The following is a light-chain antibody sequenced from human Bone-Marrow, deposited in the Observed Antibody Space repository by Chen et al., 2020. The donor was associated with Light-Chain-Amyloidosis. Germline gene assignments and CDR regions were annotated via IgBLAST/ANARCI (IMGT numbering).Light chain of an antibody. V-gene: IGLV2-14*01. CDR2: DVS. CDR1: SSDVGGYNY. J-gene: IGLJ3*02. Sequence: QSALTPPASASGSPGQSLTISCTGTSSDVGGYNYVSWYQQHPGKAPKLMIYDVSNRPSGVSNRFSGSKSGNTASLTISGLQAEDEADYYCSSYTSSSTWVFGGGTKLTVL. CDR3: SSYTSSSTWV.